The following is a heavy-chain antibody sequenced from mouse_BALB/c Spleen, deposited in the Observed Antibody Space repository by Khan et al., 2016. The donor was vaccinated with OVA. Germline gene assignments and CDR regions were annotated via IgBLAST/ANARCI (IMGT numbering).Heavy chain of an antibody. CDR1: GYSFTSYY. Sequence: LQQSGPELMKPGASVKISCKASGYSFTSYYLHWVMQSHGESLEWIGYVDPFSGGTTYNQKFKGKATLTVDKSSSTAYMHLSNLTSEDSAVYYCTRHGYVDWLTYGGQGTLVTVAA. D-gene: IGHD2-2*01. CDR3: TRHGYVDWLTY. V-gene: IGHV1S135*01. J-gene: IGHJ3*01. CDR2: VDPFSGGT.